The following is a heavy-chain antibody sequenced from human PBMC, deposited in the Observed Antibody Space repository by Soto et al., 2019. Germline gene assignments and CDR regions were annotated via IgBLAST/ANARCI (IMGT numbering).Heavy chain of an antibody. CDR3: ARDVCDYSSSYSGDCSDDAFDI. V-gene: IGHV3-21*01. CDR2: ISSSSSYI. D-gene: IGHD6-6*01. Sequence: EVQLVESGGGLVKPGGSLRLSCAASGFTFSSYSMNWVRQAPGKGLEWVSSISSSSSYIYYADSVKGRFTISRDNAKNSLYLQMNSLRAEDTAVYYCARDVCDYSSSYSGDCSDDAFDIWGQGTMVTVSS. J-gene: IGHJ3*02. CDR1: GFTFSSYS.